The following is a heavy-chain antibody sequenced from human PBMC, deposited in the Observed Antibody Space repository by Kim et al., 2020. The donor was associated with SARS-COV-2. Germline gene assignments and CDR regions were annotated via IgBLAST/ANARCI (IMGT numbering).Heavy chain of an antibody. CDR1: GGSISSSSYY. J-gene: IGHJ3*02. V-gene: IGHV4-39*07. CDR2: IYYSGSI. Sequence: SETLSLTCTVSGGSISSSSYYWGWNRQPPGKGLEWIGSIYYSGSIYYNPSLKSRVTISVDTSKNLFSLKLSSVTAADTAVYYCARALVGALAFDIWGQGTMVTVSS. CDR3: ARALVGALAFDI. D-gene: IGHD1-26*01.